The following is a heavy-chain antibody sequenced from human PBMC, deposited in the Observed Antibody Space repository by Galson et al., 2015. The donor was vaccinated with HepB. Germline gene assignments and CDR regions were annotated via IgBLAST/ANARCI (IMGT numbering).Heavy chain of an antibody. V-gene: IGHV1-69*13. D-gene: IGHD3-3*01. Sequence: SVKVSCKASGGTFSSYAISWVRQAPGQGLEWMGGIIPIFGTANYAQKFQGRVTITADESTSTAYMELSSLRSEDTAVYYCARDHKAIFGVVTLERGVYYYYYGMDVWGQGTTVTVSS. CDR1: GGTFSSYA. J-gene: IGHJ6*02. CDR3: ARDHKAIFGVVTLERGVYYYYYGMDV. CDR2: IIPIFGTA.